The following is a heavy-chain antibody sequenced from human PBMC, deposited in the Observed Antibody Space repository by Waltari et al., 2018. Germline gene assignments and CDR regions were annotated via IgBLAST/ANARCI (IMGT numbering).Heavy chain of an antibody. CDR1: GYTFTGYY. CDR3: AREARIAAAGRETRNWFDP. CDR2: INPNSGGA. J-gene: IGHJ5*02. Sequence: QVQLVQSGAEVKKPGASVKVSCKASGYTFTGYYMHWVRQAPGQGLEWMERINPNSGGANYSQKFQGMGTMTRDTSISTAYMELSRLRSDDTAVYYCAREARIAAAGRETRNWFDPWGQGTLVTVSS. D-gene: IGHD6-13*01. V-gene: IGHV1-2*06.